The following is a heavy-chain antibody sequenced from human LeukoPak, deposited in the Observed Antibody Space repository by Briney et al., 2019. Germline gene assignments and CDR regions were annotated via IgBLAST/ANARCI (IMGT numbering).Heavy chain of an antibody. J-gene: IGHJ4*02. CDR3: AKGRGKYYYDSSGLFDY. CDR2: ISGSGGST. V-gene: IGHV3-23*01. CDR1: GFTFSSYA. D-gene: IGHD3-22*01. Sequence: GGSLRLSCAASGFTFSSYAMGWVRQAPGKGLEWVSAISGSGGSTYYADSVKGRFTISRDNSKNTLYLQMNSLRAEDTAVYYCAKGRGKYYYDSSGLFDYWGQGTLVTVSS.